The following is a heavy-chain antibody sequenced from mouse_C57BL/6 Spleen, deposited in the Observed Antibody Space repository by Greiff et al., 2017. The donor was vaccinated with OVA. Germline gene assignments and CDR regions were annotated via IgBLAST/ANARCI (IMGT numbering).Heavy chain of an antibody. V-gene: IGHV14-1*01. CDR1: GFNIKDYY. Sequence: EVQLQQSGAELVRPGASVKLSCTASGFNIKDYYMHWVKQRPEQGLEWIGWIDPEDGDTEYAPNFQGKATMTADTASNTAYLQLSSLTSEDTAVSYCTKGYGSALAYWGQGTLVTVSA. J-gene: IGHJ3*01. CDR3: TKGYGSALAY. CDR2: IDPEDGDT. D-gene: IGHD1-1*01.